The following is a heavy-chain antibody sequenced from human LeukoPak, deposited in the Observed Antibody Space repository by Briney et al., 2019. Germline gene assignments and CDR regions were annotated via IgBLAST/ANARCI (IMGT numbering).Heavy chain of an antibody. CDR2: INHSGST. Sequence: SETPSLTCAVYGGSFSGYYWSWIRQPPGKGLEWIGEINHSGSTNYNPSLKSRVTISVDTSKNQFSLKLSSVTAADTAVYYCARGQVGAAFDYWGQGTLVTVSS. J-gene: IGHJ4*02. CDR1: GGSFSGYY. V-gene: IGHV4-34*01. CDR3: ARGQVGAAFDY. D-gene: IGHD1-26*01.